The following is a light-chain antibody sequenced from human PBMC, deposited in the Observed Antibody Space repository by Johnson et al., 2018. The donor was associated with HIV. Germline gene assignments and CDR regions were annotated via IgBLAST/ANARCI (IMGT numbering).Light chain of an antibody. CDR1: SSNIGNNY. Sequence: QSLLTQPPSVSAAPGQKVTISCSGSSSNIGNNYVSWYRQLPGTAPKLLIYENNKRPSGIPDRFSGSKSGTSATLGITGVQTGDEADYYCGTWDNSLSNGGVFGTGTKVTVL. V-gene: IGLV1-51*02. CDR3: GTWDNSLSNGGV. J-gene: IGLJ1*01. CDR2: ENN.